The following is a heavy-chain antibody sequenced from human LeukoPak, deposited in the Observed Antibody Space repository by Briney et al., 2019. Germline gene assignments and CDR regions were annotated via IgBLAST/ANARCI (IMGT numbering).Heavy chain of an antibody. D-gene: IGHD6-13*01. CDR2: IHPGDSDT. J-gene: IGHJ4*02. CDR1: GYIFTSDW. V-gene: IGHV5-51*01. Sequence: KPGESLKISCKVSGYIFTSDWIGWVRQVPGKGLEWMGIIHPGDSDTRYSPSFQGQVTFSADKSISTAYLQWSSLKASDTAMYYCARQGQLGPFDYWGQGTLVTVSS. CDR3: ARQGQLGPFDY.